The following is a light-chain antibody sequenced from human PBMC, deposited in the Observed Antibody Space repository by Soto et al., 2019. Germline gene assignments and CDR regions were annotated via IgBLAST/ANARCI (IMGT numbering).Light chain of an antibody. CDR2: EVS. V-gene: IGLV2-14*01. CDR1: SSDTAGYNY. J-gene: IGLJ1*01. CDR3: RSYTTRNTPLYV. Sequence: QSALTQPASVSGSPGQSITISCTGTSSDTAGYNYVSWYQQHPGKAPKLMIYEVSNRPSGVSNRFSGSQSGNTASLTISGLQAEDEANYYCRSYTTRNTPLYVFGNGTKVTVL.